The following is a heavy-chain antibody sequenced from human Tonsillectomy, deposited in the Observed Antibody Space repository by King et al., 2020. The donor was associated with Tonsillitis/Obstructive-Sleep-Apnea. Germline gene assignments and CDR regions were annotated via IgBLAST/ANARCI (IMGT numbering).Heavy chain of an antibody. CDR1: GGSISSSSYY. CDR3: ARPSDGSGSGFYAFDI. D-gene: IGHD3-10*01. J-gene: IGHJ3*02. V-gene: IGHV4-39*01. Sequence: QLQESGPGLVKPSETLSLTCTVSGGSISSSSYYWGWIRQPPGKGLEWIGSIYYSGSTYYNPSLKSRVTISVDTSKNQFSLKLSSVTAADTAVYSCARPSDGSGSGFYAFDIWGQGTMVTVSS. CDR2: IYYSGST.